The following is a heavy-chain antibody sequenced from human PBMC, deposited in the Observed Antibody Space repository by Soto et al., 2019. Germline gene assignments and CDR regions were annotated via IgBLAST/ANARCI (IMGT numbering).Heavy chain of an antibody. CDR2: IIPIFGTA. J-gene: IGHJ4*02. CDR1: GGTFSSYA. V-gene: IGHV1-69*13. D-gene: IGHD6-13*01. Sequence: SVKVSCKASGGTFSSYAISWVRQAPGQGLEWMGGIIPIFGTANYAQKFQGRVTITADESTSTAYMELSSLRSEDTAVYYCARDQSYSSSWSRSFDYWGQGTLVTVSS. CDR3: ARDQSYSSSWSRSFDY.